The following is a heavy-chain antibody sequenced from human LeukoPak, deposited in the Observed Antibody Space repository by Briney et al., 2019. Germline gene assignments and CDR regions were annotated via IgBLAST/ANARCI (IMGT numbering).Heavy chain of an antibody. D-gene: IGHD3-10*01. CDR1: GYTFTIYY. J-gene: IGHJ5*02. Sequence: ASVKVSCKASGYTFTIYYMHWVRQAPGQGLEWMGIIKPSSGSKSYTQKFQGRVTMTRDTSTSTVYMDLSSLRSEDTAVYYCARASSDFGELFPWGQGTLVTVSS. CDR2: IKPSSGSK. CDR3: ARASSDFGELFP. V-gene: IGHV1-46*01.